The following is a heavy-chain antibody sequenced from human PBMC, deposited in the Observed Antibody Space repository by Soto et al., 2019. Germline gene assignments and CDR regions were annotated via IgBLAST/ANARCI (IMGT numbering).Heavy chain of an antibody. CDR2: IKQDGSEK. CDR1: GFTFSSYW. Sequence: GGSLRLSCVASGFTFSSYWMSWVRQAPGKGLEWVANIKQDGSEKYYVDSVKGRFTISRDNAKNSLYLQMNSLRAEDTAVYYCARRPTTVTTYYYYYYYMDVWGKGTTVTVSS. J-gene: IGHJ6*03. CDR3: ARRPTTVTTYYYYYYYMDV. D-gene: IGHD4-4*01. V-gene: IGHV3-7*01.